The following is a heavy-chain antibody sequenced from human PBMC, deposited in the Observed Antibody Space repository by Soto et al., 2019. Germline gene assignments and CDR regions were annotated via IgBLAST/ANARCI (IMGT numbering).Heavy chain of an antibody. D-gene: IGHD3-22*01. CDR3: ARRDSSGFPDY. Sequence: PGESLKISCKESGYSFAGYWITWVRQKPGKGLEWMGRIDPSDSQTYYSPSFRGHVTISVTKSITAVFLQWSSLKASDTAMYYCARRDSSGFPDYWGHGTLVTVSS. V-gene: IGHV5-10-1*01. CDR2: IDPSDSQT. J-gene: IGHJ4*01. CDR1: GYSFAGYW.